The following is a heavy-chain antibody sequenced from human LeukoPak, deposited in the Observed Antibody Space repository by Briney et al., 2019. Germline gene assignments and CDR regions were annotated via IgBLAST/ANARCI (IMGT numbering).Heavy chain of an antibody. CDR1: SGSVNSGGSY. CDR2: ISYSGNT. V-gene: IGHV4-31*02. CDR3: ARIDTGGADC. J-gene: IGHJ4*02. D-gene: IGHD2-8*02. Sequence: SQTLSLTCTVSSGSVNSGGSYWTWIRQHPGKGLEWIGYISYSGNTYYSPSLKSRITISVDTSKNQFSLKLSSVTAADTAVYYCARIDTGGADCWGQGTMVTVSS.